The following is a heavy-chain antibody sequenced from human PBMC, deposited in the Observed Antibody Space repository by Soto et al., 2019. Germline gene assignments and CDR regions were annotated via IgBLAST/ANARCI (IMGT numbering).Heavy chain of an antibody. CDR3: ATIQVVPAEGPWDYYYGMDV. CDR1: GGSFSGYY. CDR2: INHSGST. V-gene: IGHV4-34*01. Sequence: NPSETLSLTCAVYGGSFSGYYWSWIRQPPGKGLEWIGEINHSGSTNYNPSLKSRVTISVDTSKNQFSLKLSSVTAADTAVYYCATIQVVPAEGPWDYYYGMDVWGQGTTVTVSS. D-gene: IGHD2-2*01. J-gene: IGHJ6*02.